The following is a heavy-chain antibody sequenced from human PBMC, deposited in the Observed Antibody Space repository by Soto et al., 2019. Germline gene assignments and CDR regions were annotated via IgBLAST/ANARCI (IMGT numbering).Heavy chain of an antibody. CDR2: VYYRGRS. J-gene: IGHJ4*02. V-gene: IGHV4-39*01. CDR3: VGQRTSVLTQAYFDY. D-gene: IGHD2-8*02. CDR1: GPTGSSRNYY. Sequence: PSEPLCLTPTVSGPTGSSRNYYWGWNRQSPGKRLEWIGSVYYRGRSYSKPSVKSRGPISVDTSENLLSLNLNSVTASATAVYYCVGQRTSVLTQAYFDYWGPRALVTVSS.